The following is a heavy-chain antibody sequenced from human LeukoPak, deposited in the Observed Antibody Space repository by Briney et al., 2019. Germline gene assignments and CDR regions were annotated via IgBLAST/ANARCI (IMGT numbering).Heavy chain of an antibody. CDR3: ARRHYYDSSGYYYDAFDI. V-gene: IGHV3-7*01. J-gene: IGHJ3*02. CDR1: GFTFSSYW. CDR2: IKQDGSEK. Sequence: GGSLRLSCAASGFTFSSYWMSWVRQAPGKGLEWVANIKQDGSEKYYVDSVKGRFTISRDNAKNSPYLQMNSLRAEDTAVYYCARRHYYDSSGYYYDAFDIWGQGTMVTVSS. D-gene: IGHD3-22*01.